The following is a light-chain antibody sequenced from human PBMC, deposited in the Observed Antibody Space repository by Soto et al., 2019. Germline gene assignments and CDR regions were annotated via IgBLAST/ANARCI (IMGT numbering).Light chain of an antibody. Sequence: DIQMTQSPSTLSASVGDRVTITCRASQSVSSWLVWYQQKPGKAPNLLTSKASSLESGVPSRFSGSGSGTEFTLTISSLQPDDFATYYCQQHRSYPITFGPGTKVDMK. CDR1: QSVSSW. J-gene: IGKJ3*01. V-gene: IGKV1-5*03. CDR2: KAS. CDR3: QQHRSYPIT.